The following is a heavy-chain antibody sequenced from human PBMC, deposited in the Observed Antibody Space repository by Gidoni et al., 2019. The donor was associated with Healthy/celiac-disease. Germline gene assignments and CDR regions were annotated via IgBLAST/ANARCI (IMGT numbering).Heavy chain of an antibody. Sequence: EVQLVESGGGLVKPGGSLRLSCAASGFTFSSYSMNWVRQAPGKGLEWVSSISSSSSYIYYADSVKGRFTISRDNAKNSLYLQMNSLRAEDTAVYYCARSAGQDYDFWSGYYTDWFDPWGQGTLVTVSS. V-gene: IGHV3-21*01. CDR2: ISSSSSYI. D-gene: IGHD3-3*01. J-gene: IGHJ5*02. CDR3: ARSAGQDYDFWSGYYTDWFDP. CDR1: GFTFSSYS.